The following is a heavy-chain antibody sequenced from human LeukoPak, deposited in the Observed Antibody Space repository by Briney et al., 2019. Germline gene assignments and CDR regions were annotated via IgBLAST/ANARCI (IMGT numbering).Heavy chain of an antibody. CDR1: GGSISSYY. Sequence: PSETLSLTCTVSGGSISSYYWSWIRQPPGKGLEWIGYIYYSGSTNYNPSLKSRVTISVDTSKNQFSLKLSSVTAADTAVYYCARDSLEAGKAFDIWGQGTMVTVSS. CDR3: ARDSLEAGKAFDI. D-gene: IGHD6-13*01. J-gene: IGHJ3*02. CDR2: IYYSGST. V-gene: IGHV4-59*01.